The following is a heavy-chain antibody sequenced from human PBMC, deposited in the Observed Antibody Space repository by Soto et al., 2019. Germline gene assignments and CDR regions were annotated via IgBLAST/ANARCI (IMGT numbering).Heavy chain of an antibody. CDR3: LSAGSAVS. CDR1: GFTLSNYW. V-gene: IGHV3-7*05. D-gene: IGHD3-10*01. CDR2: INYDGREK. J-gene: IGHJ4*02. Sequence: EVQLVESGGGLVQPGGSLRLSCAASGFTLSNYWKTWVRQAPGKGLEWVANINYDGREKNYVDAVKGSFTISRDNTRNTLALQMNALRAEDTAVYYCLSAGSAVSWGQGTLVTVSS.